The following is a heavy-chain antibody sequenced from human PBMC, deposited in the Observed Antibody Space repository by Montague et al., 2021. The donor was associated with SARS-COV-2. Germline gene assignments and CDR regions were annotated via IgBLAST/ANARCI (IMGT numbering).Heavy chain of an antibody. CDR3: ARLRDGVVPSPILGVGPYYSYYYLDV. CDR2: INHGGST. CDR1: GTSFSGYY. D-gene: IGHD3-10*01. J-gene: IGHJ6*03. V-gene: IGHV4-34*01. Sequence: SXTLSLTCAVHGTSFSGYYWNWIRQPPGKGLEWIGEINHGGSTKYSPSLKSRLTISADTSKNQFSLKLTSVAAADTAVYYCARLRDGVVPSPILGVGPYYSYYYLDVSGRGTTVTVSS.